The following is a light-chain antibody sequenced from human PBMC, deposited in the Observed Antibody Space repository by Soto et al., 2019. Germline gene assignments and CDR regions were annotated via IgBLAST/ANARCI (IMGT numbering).Light chain of an antibody. CDR3: QFYGSSLIT. Sequence: ESVLTQSPGTLSFSPWERAALSCRASQSVNSIYLAWYQQKPGQAPRLLIYGASSRATGIPDRFSGSGSGTDFTLTISRLEPEDFAVYYCQFYGSSLITFGQGTRLEIK. CDR1: QSVNSIY. J-gene: IGKJ5*01. V-gene: IGKV3-20*01. CDR2: GAS.